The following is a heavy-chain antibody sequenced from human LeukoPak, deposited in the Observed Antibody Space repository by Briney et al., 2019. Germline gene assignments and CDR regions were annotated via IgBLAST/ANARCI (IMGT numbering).Heavy chain of an antibody. CDR2: IIPIFGTA. Sequence: SVKVSCKASGGTFSSYAISWVRQAPGQGLECMGGIIPIFGTANYAQKFQGRVTITADESTSTAYMELSSLRSEDTAVYYCATLGYCSGGSCYTVDYWGQGTLVTVSS. J-gene: IGHJ4*02. CDR1: GGTFSSYA. D-gene: IGHD2-15*01. CDR3: ATLGYCSGGSCYTVDY. V-gene: IGHV1-69*13.